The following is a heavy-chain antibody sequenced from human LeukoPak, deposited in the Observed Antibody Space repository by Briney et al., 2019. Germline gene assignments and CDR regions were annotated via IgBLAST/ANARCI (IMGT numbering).Heavy chain of an antibody. J-gene: IGHJ4*02. D-gene: IGHD2/OR15-2a*01. CDR1: GFIVSSYW. CDR2: IKEDGSEK. CDR3: AKEPGNISAGY. Sequence: PGGSLRLSCAASGFIVSSYWMSWVRQAPGKGLEWVANIKEDGSEKHYIDSVKGRFTISRDNSKNTLYLQMNSLRAEDTAVYYCAKEPGNISAGYWGQGILVTVSS. V-gene: IGHV3-7*03.